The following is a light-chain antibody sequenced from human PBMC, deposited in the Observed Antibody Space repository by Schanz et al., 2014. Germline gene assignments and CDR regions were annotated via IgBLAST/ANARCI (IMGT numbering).Light chain of an antibody. CDR3: QQYNNWPPMYT. CDR1: QSISGY. CDR2: GAS. J-gene: IGKJ2*01. V-gene: IGKV3-15*01. Sequence: EIVLTQSPGTLSLSPGERATLSCTASQSISGYDLAWYQQKPGQAPRLLIYGASTRATGIPARFSGSGSGTEFTLTISSLQSEDFAVYYCQQYNNWPPMYTFGQGTRLEIK.